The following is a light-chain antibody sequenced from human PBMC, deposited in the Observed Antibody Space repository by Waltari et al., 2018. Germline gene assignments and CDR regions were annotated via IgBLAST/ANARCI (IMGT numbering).Light chain of an antibody. CDR3: QQCNTLPFA. CDR2: AAF. CDR1: QSISAW. V-gene: IGKV1D-12*01. Sequence: DIQMPQSPSSVSASVGDTVTLTCRASQSISAWLAWYQQKPGKAPKLLISAAFNLQSGVPSRFSGSRSGTDFSLTISSLQPEDFATYYCQQCNTLPFAFGGGTTVEIK. J-gene: IGKJ4*01.